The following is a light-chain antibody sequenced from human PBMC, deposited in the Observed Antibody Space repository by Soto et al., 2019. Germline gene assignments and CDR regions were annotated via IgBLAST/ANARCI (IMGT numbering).Light chain of an antibody. CDR3: CSYAGSVV. J-gene: IGLJ2*01. CDR2: EVS. Sequence: QSALTQPASVSGSPGQSITISCTGTSSDVGSYNLVSWYQQHPAKAPKLMIYEVSKRHSGVSNRFSGSKSGNTASLTISGLQAEDEADYYCCSYAGSVVFGGGTKLTVL. CDR1: SSDVGSYNL. V-gene: IGLV2-23*02.